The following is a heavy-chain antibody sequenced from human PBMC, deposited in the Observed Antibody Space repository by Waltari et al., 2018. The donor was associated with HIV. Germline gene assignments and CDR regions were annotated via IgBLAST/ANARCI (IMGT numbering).Heavy chain of an antibody. CDR1: GGSIKSSSYY. CDR3: ARRFDYDEDSEDEEGSFDI. V-gene: IGHV4-39*01. CDR2: IFNSGQK. D-gene: IGHD3-16*01. Sequence: QLQLQESGPGLVKPLGTLSLICKVSGGSIKSSSYYWGWIRRPPGKGLEWIGSIFNSGQKNDNTALKRRITMAINTSKNQVSGSLTSVTAADTAEYYWARRFDYDEDSEDEEGSFDIWGPGTTVIVSS. J-gene: IGHJ3*02.